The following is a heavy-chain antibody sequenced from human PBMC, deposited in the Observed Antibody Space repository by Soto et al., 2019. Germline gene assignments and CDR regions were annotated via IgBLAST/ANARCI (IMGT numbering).Heavy chain of an antibody. Sequence: GGSLRLSCASSGFTFSSYGMHWVRQAPGKGLEWVAVIWYDGSNKYYADSVKGRFTISRDNSKNTLYLQMNSLRAEDTAVYYCARASPFEQLVFDYWGQGTLVTVSS. J-gene: IGHJ4*02. V-gene: IGHV3-33*01. CDR3: ARASPFEQLVFDY. CDR1: GFTFSSYG. CDR2: IWYDGSNK. D-gene: IGHD6-6*01.